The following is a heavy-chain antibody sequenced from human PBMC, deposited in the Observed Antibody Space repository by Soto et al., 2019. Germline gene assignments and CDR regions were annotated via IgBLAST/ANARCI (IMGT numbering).Heavy chain of an antibody. Sequence: ASETLSLTCTVSGGSISSSSYYWGWIRQPPGKGLEWNGSIYYSGSTYYNPSLKSRVTISVDTSKNQFSLKLSSVTAADTAVYYCARHVGLPTGWFDPWGQGTLVTVSS. CDR1: GGSISSSSYY. D-gene: IGHD1-26*01. V-gene: IGHV4-39*01. CDR2: IYYSGST. CDR3: ARHVGLPTGWFDP. J-gene: IGHJ5*02.